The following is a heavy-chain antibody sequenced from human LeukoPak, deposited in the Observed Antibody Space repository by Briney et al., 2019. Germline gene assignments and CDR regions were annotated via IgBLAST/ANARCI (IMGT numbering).Heavy chain of an antibody. J-gene: IGHJ3*02. CDR2: IIPIFGTA. D-gene: IGHD5-24*01. CDR1: GGTFSSYA. CDR3: AREGGYNSNDAFDI. V-gene: IGHV1-69*13. Sequence: GASVKVSCKASGGTFSSYAISWVRQAPGQGLEWMGGIIPIFGTANYAQKFQGRVTITADESTSTAYMELSSLRSEDTAVYYCAREGGYNSNDAFDIWGQGTMVTVSS.